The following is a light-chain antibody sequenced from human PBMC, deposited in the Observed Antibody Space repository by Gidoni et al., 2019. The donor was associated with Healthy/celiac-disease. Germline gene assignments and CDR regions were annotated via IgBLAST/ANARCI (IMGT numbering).Light chain of an antibody. Sequence: EIVMTQSPATLSVSPGERATLSCRASQSVSSNLAWYQQNPGQAPRLLIYGASTRATGIPARFSGSGSGTEFTLTISSRQSEDLAVYYCQQYNNWPSLTFGGGTKVDIK. CDR1: QSVSSN. V-gene: IGKV3-15*01. CDR2: GAS. CDR3: QQYNNWPSLT. J-gene: IGKJ4*01.